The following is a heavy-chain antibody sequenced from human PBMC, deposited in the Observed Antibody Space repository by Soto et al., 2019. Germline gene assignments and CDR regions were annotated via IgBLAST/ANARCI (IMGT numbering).Heavy chain of an antibody. CDR1: GGSISSYY. J-gene: IGHJ5*02. D-gene: IGHD2-2*01. CDR3: ARVDCSSTSCYWYWFDP. CDR2: IYYSGST. V-gene: IGHV4-59*01. Sequence: PSETLSLTCTVSGGSISSYYWSWIRQPPGKGLEWIGYIYYSGSTNYNPSLKSRVTISVDTSKNQFSLKLSSVTAADTAVYYCARVDCSSTSCYWYWFDPWGQGTLVTVSS.